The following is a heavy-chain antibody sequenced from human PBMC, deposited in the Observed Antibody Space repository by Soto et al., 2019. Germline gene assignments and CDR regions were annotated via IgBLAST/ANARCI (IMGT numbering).Heavy chain of an antibody. CDR2: IYYSGST. V-gene: IGHV4-30-4*01. J-gene: IGHJ5*02. CDR1: GGSISSGDYY. Sequence: QVQLQESGPGLVKPSQTLSLTCTVSGGSISSGDYYWSWIRQPPGKGLEWIGYIYYSGSTYYNPSLQSRVTISVDTSKNQLSLKLSSVTAADTAVYYCARETITMVRGVIENWFDPWGQGTLVTVSS. CDR3: ARETITMVRGVIENWFDP. D-gene: IGHD3-10*01.